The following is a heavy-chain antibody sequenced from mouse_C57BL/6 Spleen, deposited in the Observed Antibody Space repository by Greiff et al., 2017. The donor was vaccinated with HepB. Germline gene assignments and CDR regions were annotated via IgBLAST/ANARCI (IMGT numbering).Heavy chain of an antibody. CDR3: ASPTGVARYYAMDY. CDR1: GYTFTSYW. D-gene: IGHD1-1*01. V-gene: IGHV1-72*01. Sequence: QVQLQQPGAELVKPGASVKLSCKASGYTFTSYWMHWVKQRPGRGLEWIGRIDPNSGGNKYNEKLKSKATLTVDKPSSTAYMQLSSLKSEDSAFYYCASPTGVARYYAMDYWGQGTSVTVSS. J-gene: IGHJ4*01. CDR2: IDPNSGGN.